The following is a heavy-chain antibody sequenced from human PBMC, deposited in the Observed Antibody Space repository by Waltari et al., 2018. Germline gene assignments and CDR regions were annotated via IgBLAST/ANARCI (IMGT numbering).Heavy chain of an antibody. D-gene: IGHD2-15*01. V-gene: IGHV4-4*02. CDR3: ARDRGRGLYLDS. CDR1: GDSMSSPHW. J-gene: IGHJ4*02. CDR2: VHRSGRT. Sequence: QLQLQESGPGLVTPSGTLSLTCAVSGDSMSSPHWWNWVRQPPGKGLEWIGQVHRSGRTNYNPSFAGRVTVSLDMSNNQFSLKVISATAADTAVYYCARDRGRGLYLDSWGPGTLVNVSP.